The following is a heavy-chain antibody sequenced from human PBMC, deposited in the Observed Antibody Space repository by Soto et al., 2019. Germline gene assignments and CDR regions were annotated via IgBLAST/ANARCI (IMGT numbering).Heavy chain of an antibody. CDR1: GYTFTSND. Sequence: QVQLVHSGAEVKKPGASVKVSCKASGYTFTSNDINWVRQATGQGLEWMGWMNPNSGKTGYAQKFQGRVTMTRNTSISTASVDLSSLRSEDTAVYYCARGLLEYCNSGLCRSCRFDPWGQGTLVSVSS. J-gene: IGHJ5*02. CDR2: MNPNSGKT. CDR3: ARGLLEYCNSGLCRSCRFDP. V-gene: IGHV1-8*01. D-gene: IGHD2-8*01.